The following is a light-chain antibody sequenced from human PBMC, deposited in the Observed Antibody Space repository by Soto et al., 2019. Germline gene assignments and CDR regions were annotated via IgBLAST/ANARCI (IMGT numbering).Light chain of an antibody. J-gene: IGKJ1*01. CDR2: GAS. CDR1: QSVSSNY. CDR3: QQYSSSPWT. Sequence: EIVLTQSPGTLSLSPGERATLSCRAGQSVSSNYLAWFQQKPGQAPRLLIYGASRRASGIPDRFSGSGSGTDFTLTISRLEPEDFAVYYCQQYSSSPWTLGQGTTVDIK. V-gene: IGKV3-20*01.